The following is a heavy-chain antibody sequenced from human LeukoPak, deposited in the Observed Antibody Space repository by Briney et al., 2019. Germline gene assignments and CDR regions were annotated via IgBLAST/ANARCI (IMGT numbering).Heavy chain of an antibody. Sequence: GGSLRLSCAASGFTFSSYEMNWVRQAPGKGLEWVSYISSSGSTIYYADSVKGRFTISRDNAKNSLYLQMNSLRAEDTAVYYCAREDYYDSSGYCYWGQGTLVTVSS. CDR2: ISSSGSTI. J-gene: IGHJ4*02. CDR1: GFTFSSYE. D-gene: IGHD3-22*01. V-gene: IGHV3-48*03. CDR3: AREDYYDSSGYCY.